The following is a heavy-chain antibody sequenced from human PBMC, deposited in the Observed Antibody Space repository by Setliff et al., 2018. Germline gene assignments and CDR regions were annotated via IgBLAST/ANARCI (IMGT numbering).Heavy chain of an antibody. CDR3: ARSMGDYGDYIVDAFDI. Sequence: SETLSLTCVVSGGSISSDYWGWIRQPAGKGLEWIGRLSPSGNTNYSPSLKSRVTMSLDTSKNQLSLKLSSVTAADTAVYYCARSMGDYGDYIVDAFDIWGQGAMVTVSS. CDR2: LSPSGNT. J-gene: IGHJ3*02. V-gene: IGHV4-4*07. D-gene: IGHD4-17*01. CDR1: GGSISSDY.